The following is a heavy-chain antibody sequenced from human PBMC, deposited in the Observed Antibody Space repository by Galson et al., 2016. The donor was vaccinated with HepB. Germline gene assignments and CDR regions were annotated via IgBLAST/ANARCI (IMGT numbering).Heavy chain of an antibody. CDR2: XXPXXXGT. CDR3: ARGILLGSDAFDI. J-gene: IGHJ3*02. Sequence: SVKVSCKASGYTFSDYFLHWVRQAPGQGLXXMGXXXPXXXGTDLPQKFQGRVTMTRDTSISTAYMELSRLTFDDTAVYYCARGILLGSDAFDIWGQGTMVTVSS. CDR1: GYTFSDYF. D-gene: IGHD1-26*01. V-gene: IGHV1-2*02.